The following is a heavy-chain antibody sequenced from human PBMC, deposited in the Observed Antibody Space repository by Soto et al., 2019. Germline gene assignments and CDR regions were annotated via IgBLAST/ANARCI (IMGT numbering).Heavy chain of an antibody. V-gene: IGHV4-59*01. CDR2: IYASGAT. CDR1: GGSISTYY. CDR3: ARSHSFDGSIYHYYFDF. Sequence: PSETLSLTCTVSGGSISTYYWSWIRQPPGGTLERIGYIYASGATTYNPSLESRVTMSVDMPNNEFSLELTSLTAADTAVYYCARSHSFDGSIYHYYFDFWGQGTLVTVSS. J-gene: IGHJ4*02. D-gene: IGHD3-10*01.